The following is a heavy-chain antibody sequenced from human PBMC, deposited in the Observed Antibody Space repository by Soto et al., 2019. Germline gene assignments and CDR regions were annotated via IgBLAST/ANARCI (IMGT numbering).Heavy chain of an antibody. CDR2: IYYSGST. Sequence: TVSGGSISSYYWSWVRQPPGKGLEWIGYIYYSGSTNYNPSLKSRVTISVDTSKNQFSLKLSSVTAADTAVYYCARNGKQSYFDYWGQGTLVTVSS. CDR3: ARNGKQSYFDY. D-gene: IGHD1-1*01. J-gene: IGHJ4*02. CDR1: GGSISSYY. V-gene: IGHV4-59*01.